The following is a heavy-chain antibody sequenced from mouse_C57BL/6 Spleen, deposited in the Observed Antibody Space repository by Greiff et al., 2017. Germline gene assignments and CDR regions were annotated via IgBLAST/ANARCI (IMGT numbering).Heavy chain of an antibody. Sequence: VQLQQSGAELARPGASVKLSCKASGYTFTSYGISWVKQRTGQGLEWIGEIYPRSGNTYYNEKFKGKGTLTADKSSSTAYMELRSLTSEDSAVYFCARRDDHDDGLFDYWGQGTTLTVSS. CDR3: ARRDDHDDGLFDY. CDR1: GYTFTSYG. J-gene: IGHJ2*01. V-gene: IGHV1-81*01. CDR2: IYPRSGNT. D-gene: IGHD3-1*01.